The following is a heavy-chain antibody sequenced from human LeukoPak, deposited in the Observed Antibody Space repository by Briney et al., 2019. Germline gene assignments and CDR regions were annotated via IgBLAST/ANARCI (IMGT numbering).Heavy chain of an antibody. D-gene: IGHD4-17*01. CDR1: GFTFRTYS. CDR2: ISSSSSYI. CDR3: ARESDYGYYMGD. Sequence: PGGSLRHASAASGFTFRTYSTNWVRQAPGKGLEWVSSISSSSSYIYYSDSVKGRFTISRDNAKNSLYLQMNSLRAEDTAVYYCARESDYGYYMGDCGQATLVTVSS. V-gene: IGHV3-21*01. J-gene: IGHJ4*02.